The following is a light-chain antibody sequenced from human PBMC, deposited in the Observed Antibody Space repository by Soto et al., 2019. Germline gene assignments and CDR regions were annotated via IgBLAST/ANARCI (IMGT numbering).Light chain of an antibody. V-gene: IGLV2-8*01. Sequence: QSALTQPPSASGSPGQSVTISCTGTSSDVGAYNYVSWYQQHPGKAPKLMIYDVTKRPSGVPDRFSGSKSGNTASLTVSGVQAEDEADYYCSSYAGSSIWVFGGGTKLTVL. J-gene: IGLJ3*02. CDR1: SSDVGAYNY. CDR2: DVT. CDR3: SSYAGSSIWV.